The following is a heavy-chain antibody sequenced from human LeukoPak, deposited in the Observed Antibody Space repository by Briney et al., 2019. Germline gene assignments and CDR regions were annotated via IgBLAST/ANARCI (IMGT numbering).Heavy chain of an antibody. Sequence: ASVKVSCKASGYTFTGYFMHWVRQAPGQGLEWMGWINPNSGGTNYAQKFPGRVTMTRDTSISTAYMELSRLRSDDTAVYYCARCSSSWDAYRDHNWFDPWGQGTLVTVSS. CDR2: INPNSGGT. V-gene: IGHV1-2*02. CDR1: GYTFTGYF. CDR3: ARCSSSWDAYRDHNWFDP. J-gene: IGHJ5*02. D-gene: IGHD6-13*01.